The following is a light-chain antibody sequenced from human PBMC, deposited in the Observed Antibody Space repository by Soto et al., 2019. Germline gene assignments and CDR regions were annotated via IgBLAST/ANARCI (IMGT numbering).Light chain of an antibody. CDR3: QQLNSYPYT. Sequence: GGRVTITCRASQGISSYLAWYQQKPGKAPKLLIYSASTLQSGVPSRFSGGGSGTEFTLTISSLQPEDFATYYCQQLNSYPYTFGQGTKLEIK. CDR2: SAS. V-gene: IGKV1-9*01. J-gene: IGKJ2*01. CDR1: QGISSY.